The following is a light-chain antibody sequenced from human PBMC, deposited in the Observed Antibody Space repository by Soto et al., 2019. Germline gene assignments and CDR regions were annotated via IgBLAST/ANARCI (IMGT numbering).Light chain of an antibody. CDR2: GNN. V-gene: IGLV1-51*01. CDR1: NSNIGKNY. Sequence: QSVLTQPPSASAAPGQKVTISCFGSNSNIGKNYVSWYQQVPGTAPKLLIYGNNNRESGITDRISASKSGTSATLVITTLQPGDEADYYCATWDNSLSAEVFGGGTK. J-gene: IGLJ3*02. CDR3: ATWDNSLSAEV.